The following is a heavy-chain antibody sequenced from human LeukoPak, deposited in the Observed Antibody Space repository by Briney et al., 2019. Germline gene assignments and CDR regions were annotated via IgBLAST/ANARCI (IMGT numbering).Heavy chain of an antibody. V-gene: IGHV4-34*01. D-gene: IGHD6-25*01. J-gene: IGHJ5*02. Sequence: PSETLSLTCAVYGGSFSGYYWSWIRQPPGKGLEWIGEINHSGSTNYNPSLKSRVTISVDTSKNQFSLKLSSVTAADTAVYYCARHVGLWYSSGLNWFDPWGQGTLVTVSS. CDR2: INHSGST. CDR3: ARHVGLWYSSGLNWFDP. CDR1: GGSFSGYY.